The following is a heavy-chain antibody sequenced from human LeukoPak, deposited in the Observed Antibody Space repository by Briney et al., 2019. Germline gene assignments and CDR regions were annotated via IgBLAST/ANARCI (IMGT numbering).Heavy chain of an antibody. CDR2: IKQDGSEK. D-gene: IGHD6-13*01. CDR1: GFTFSSYW. J-gene: IGHJ6*02. CDR3: ARDTYSSTYGMDV. V-gene: IGHV3-7*01. Sequence: GGSLRLSCAASGFTFSSYWMSWVRQAPGKGLEWVANIKQDGSEKYYVDSVKGRFTISRDNAKNSLYLQMNSLRAEDTAVYYCARDTYSSTYGMDVWGQGTTVTVSS.